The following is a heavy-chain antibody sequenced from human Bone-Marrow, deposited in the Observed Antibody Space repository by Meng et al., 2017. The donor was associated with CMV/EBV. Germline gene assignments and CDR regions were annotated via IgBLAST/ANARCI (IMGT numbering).Heavy chain of an antibody. J-gene: IGHJ6*02. V-gene: IGHV3-74*01. D-gene: IGHD3-10*01. CDR1: GLTFSRYG. Sequence: GESLKISCAASGLTFSRYGMHWVRQAPGKGLVWVSRINSDGSSTSYADSVKGRFTISRDNAKNTLYLQMNSLRAEDTAVYYCASGASPFGDYYYYYGMDVWGQGTTVTVSS. CDR2: INSDGSST. CDR3: ASGASPFGDYYYYYGMDV.